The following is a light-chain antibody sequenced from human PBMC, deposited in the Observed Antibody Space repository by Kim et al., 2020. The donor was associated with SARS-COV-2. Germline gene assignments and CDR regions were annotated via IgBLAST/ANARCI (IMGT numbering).Light chain of an antibody. J-gene: IGLJ3*02. CDR2: GNS. CDR3: QSYDSSLSGWV. Sequence: QMVTISCTGSSSNIGAGYEVHWYQQLPGTAPKLLIYGNSNRPSGVPDRFSGAKSGTSASLAITGLQAEDEADYYCQSYDSSLSGWVFGGGTQRTVL. CDR1: SSNIGAGYE. V-gene: IGLV1-40*01.